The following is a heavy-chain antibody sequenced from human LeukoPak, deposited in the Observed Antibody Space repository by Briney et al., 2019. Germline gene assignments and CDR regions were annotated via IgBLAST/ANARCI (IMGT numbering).Heavy chain of an antibody. CDR3: ARGPFSSSWSEFDY. D-gene: IGHD6-13*01. Sequence: GGSLRLSCAASGFTFSDYSPNWARQAPGKGLEWVSCISGDSRYIYYTHSVKGRPTISRDNAQNSLYLHMNSLRAENTAVYYCARGPFSSSWSEFDYWGQGALVTVSS. CDR2: ISGDSRYI. CDR1: GFTFSDYS. J-gene: IGHJ4*02. V-gene: IGHV3-21*06.